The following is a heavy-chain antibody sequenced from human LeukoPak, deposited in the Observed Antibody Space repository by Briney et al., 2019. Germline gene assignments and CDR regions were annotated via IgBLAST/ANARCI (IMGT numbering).Heavy chain of an antibody. CDR2: ISSSSSYI. V-gene: IGHV3-21*01. Sequence: GGSLRLSCAASGFTFNSYSMNWVRQAPGKGLEWVSSISSSSSYIYYADSMKGRFTISRDNAKNSLYLQMNSLRAEDTAVYYCARRATGPYSGSYPDYWGQGTLVTVSS. CDR1: GFTFNSYS. D-gene: IGHD1-26*01. CDR3: ARRATGPYSGSYPDY. J-gene: IGHJ4*02.